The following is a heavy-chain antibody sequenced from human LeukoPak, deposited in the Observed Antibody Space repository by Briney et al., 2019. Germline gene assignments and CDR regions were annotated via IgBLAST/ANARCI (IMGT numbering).Heavy chain of an antibody. CDR3: ARGGSRGYSYVPLDY. Sequence: ASEKVSCKASGYTFTGYYMHWVRQAPGQGLEWMGRINPNSGGTNYAQKFQGRVTMTRDTSISTAYMELSRLRSDDTAVYYCARGGSRGYSYVPLDYWGQGTLVTVSS. V-gene: IGHV1-2*06. J-gene: IGHJ4*02. CDR2: INPNSGGT. D-gene: IGHD5-18*01. CDR1: GYTFTGYY.